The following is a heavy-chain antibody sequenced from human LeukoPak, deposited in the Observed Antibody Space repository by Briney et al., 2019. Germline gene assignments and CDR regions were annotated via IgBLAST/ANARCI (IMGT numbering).Heavy chain of an antibody. V-gene: IGHV4-34*01. CDR2: IENTRET. Sequence: SETLSLTCAVSGGSFDEYYWTWIRQSPGKGLEWIGRIENTRETNYNLSLKSRATILIDTSKSQVSLRLRSVTAADTAVYYCWLLSPAGDYWGQGSPLTVSS. CDR3: WLLSPAGDY. D-gene: IGHD3-22*01. J-gene: IGHJ4*02. CDR1: GGSFDEYY.